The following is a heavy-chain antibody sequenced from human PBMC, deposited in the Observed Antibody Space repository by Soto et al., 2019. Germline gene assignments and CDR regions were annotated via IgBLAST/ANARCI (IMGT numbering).Heavy chain of an antibody. Sequence: QAQLVQSGAEVKKPGASVKVSCKASGYTFTRFAISWVRQAPGQGLEWMGWISPYNGNTYYAEKFQGRVTMTTETSTSAAYMELRSLRSDDTAMYYCARLQLTFDYDSGDYYDYWGQGTLVTVSS. CDR2: ISPYNGNT. D-gene: IGHD3-22*01. CDR3: ARLQLTFDYDSGDYYDY. J-gene: IGHJ4*02. CDR1: GYTFTRFA. V-gene: IGHV1-18*01.